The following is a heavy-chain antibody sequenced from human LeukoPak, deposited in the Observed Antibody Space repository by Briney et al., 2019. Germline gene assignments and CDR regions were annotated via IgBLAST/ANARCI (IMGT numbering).Heavy chain of an antibody. CDR3: AVNHYGSGSRRAFDP. D-gene: IGHD3-10*01. J-gene: IGHJ5*02. Sequence: SETLSLTCAVYGGPFSGYYWSWIRQPPGKGLEWIGEINHSGSTNYNPSLKSRVTISVDTSKNQFSLKLSSVTAADTAVYYCAVNHYGSGSRRAFDPWGQGTLVTVSS. V-gene: IGHV4-34*01. CDR1: GGPFSGYY. CDR2: INHSGST.